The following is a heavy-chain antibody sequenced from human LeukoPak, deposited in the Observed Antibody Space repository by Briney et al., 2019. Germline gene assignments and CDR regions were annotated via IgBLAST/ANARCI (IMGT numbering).Heavy chain of an antibody. Sequence: GGSLRLSCAASGFTFSSYSMNWVCQAPGKGLEWVSSISSSSSYIYYADSVKGRFTISRDNAKNSLYLQMNSLRAEDTAVYYCAKPFPRGGNYPNGYFDLWGRGTLVTVSS. CDR1: GFTFSSYS. CDR3: AKPFPRGGNYPNGYFDL. V-gene: IGHV3-21*01. J-gene: IGHJ2*01. CDR2: ISSSSSYI. D-gene: IGHD4-23*01.